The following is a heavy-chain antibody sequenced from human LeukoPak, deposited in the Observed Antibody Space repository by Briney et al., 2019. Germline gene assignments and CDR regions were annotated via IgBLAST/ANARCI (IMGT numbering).Heavy chain of an antibody. J-gene: IGHJ5*02. V-gene: IGHV4-59*08. CDR1: GGSISSYY. D-gene: IGHD6-13*01. Sequence: SETLSLTCTVSGGSISSYYWSWPRQPPGKGLVWIGYIYYSGSTNYNPSLKSRVTTSVDTSNNPFSLKLNSVTAADTAVYYCARQIAAAGFNWFDPWGQGTLVTVSS. CDR3: ARQIAAAGFNWFDP. CDR2: IYYSGST.